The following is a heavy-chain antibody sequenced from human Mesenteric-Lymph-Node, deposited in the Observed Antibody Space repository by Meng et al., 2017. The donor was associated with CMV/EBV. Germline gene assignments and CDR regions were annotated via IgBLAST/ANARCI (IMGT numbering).Heavy chain of an antibody. V-gene: IGHV3-23*01. CDR1: GFTFSSYA. D-gene: IGHD5-18*01. Sequence: GGSLRLSCAASGFTFSSYAMSWVRQAPGKGLEWVSAISGSGGSTYYADSVKGRFTISRDNSKNTLYLQMNSLRAEDTAVYYCARDNTAANYYYGMDVWGQGTTVTV. CDR2: ISGSGGST. CDR3: ARDNTAANYYYGMDV. J-gene: IGHJ6*02.